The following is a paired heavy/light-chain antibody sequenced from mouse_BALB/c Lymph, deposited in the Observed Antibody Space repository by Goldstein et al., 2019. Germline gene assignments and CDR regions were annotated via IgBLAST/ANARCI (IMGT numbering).Heavy chain of an antibody. CDR3: VRGEDYGSPWFAY. D-gene: IGHD1-1*01. Sequence: EVQLVETGGGLVQPKGSLKLSCAASGFTFNTNAMNWVRQAPGKGLEWVARIRSKSNNYATYYADSVKDRFTISRDDSQSMLYLQMNNLKTEDTAMYYCVRGEDYGSPWFAYWGQGTLVTVSA. CDR2: IRSKSNNYAT. CDR1: GFTFNTNA. J-gene: IGHJ3*01. V-gene: IGHV10S3*01.
Light chain of an antibody. J-gene: IGKJ2*01. CDR3: QQDYSSPYT. CDR2: YAS. Sequence: SIVMTQTPKFLLVSAGDRVTITCKASQSVSNDVAWYQQKPGQSPKLLIYYASNRYTGVPDRFTGSGYGTDFTFTISTVQAEDLAVYFCQQDYSSPYTFGGGTKLEIK. CDR1: QSVSND. V-gene: IGKV6-32*01.